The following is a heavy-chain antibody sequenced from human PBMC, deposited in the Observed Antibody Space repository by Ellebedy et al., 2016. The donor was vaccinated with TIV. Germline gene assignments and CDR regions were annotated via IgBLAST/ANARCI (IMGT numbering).Heavy chain of an antibody. CDR3: VGERETDGVVYFQH. D-gene: IGHD2-8*01. V-gene: IGHV1-69*13. CDR1: GGSFNVVG. Sequence: SVKVSXXASGGSFNVVGISWVRQAPGQGLEWMGEIIPISSATNYAQNFQGRVTITADYLTNTAYMELTSLTSDDTAVYYCVGERETDGVVYFQHWGQGTLVTVSS. CDR2: IIPISSAT. J-gene: IGHJ1*01.